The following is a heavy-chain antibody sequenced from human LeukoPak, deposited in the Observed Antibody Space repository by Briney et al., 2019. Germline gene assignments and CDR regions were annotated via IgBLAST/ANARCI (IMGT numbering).Heavy chain of an antibody. J-gene: IGHJ4*02. CDR1: GGTFSSYA. V-gene: IGHV1-69*13. Sequence: GASVKVSCKASGGTFSSYAISWVRQAPGQGPEWMGGIIPIFGTANYAQKFQGRVTITADESTSTAYMELSSLRSDDTAVYYCVRELPWFDYWGEGSLVTVSS. CDR3: VRELPWFDY. CDR2: IIPIFGTA. D-gene: IGHD3-10*01.